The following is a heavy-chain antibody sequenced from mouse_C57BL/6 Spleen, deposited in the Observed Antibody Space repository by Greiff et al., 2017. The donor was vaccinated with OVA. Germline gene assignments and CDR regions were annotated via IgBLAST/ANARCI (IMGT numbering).Heavy chain of an antibody. CDR2: ISNKANGYTT. Sequence: EVQVVESGGGLVQPGGSLSLSCAASGFTFTDYYMSWVRQPPGKALEWLGFISNKANGYTTEHSVSVKGRFTISRDNSQSILYLHMNALRAEDSDTYYCASSQRAQARFAYWGQGTLVTVSA. V-gene: IGHV7-3*01. CDR1: GFTFTDYY. CDR3: ASSQRAQARFAY. D-gene: IGHD3-2*02. J-gene: IGHJ3*01.